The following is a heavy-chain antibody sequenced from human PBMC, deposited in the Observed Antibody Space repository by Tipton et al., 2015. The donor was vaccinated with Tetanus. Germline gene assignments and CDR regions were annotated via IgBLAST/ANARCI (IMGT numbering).Heavy chain of an antibody. Sequence: TLSLTCTVSGGSISRGGYYWSWIRQHPGKGLEWIGDIYYSGSTYYNPSLKSRVTISVDTSKNQFSLKLNSVTAADTAVYYCARDQARGARGWNYFDFWGQGTLATVSS. CDR3: ARDQARGARGWNYFDF. V-gene: IGHV4-31*03. D-gene: IGHD1-26*01. CDR2: IYYSGST. CDR1: GGSISRGGYY. J-gene: IGHJ4*02.